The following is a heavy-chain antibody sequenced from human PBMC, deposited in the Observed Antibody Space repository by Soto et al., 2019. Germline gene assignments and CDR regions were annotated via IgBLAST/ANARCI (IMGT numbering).Heavy chain of an antibody. D-gene: IGHD2-15*01. CDR2: SIPLFGIT. CDR1: GGTFSSHG. J-gene: IGHJ4*02. Sequence: QVQLVQSGAEVKKPGSSVKVSCKASGGTFSSHGFNWVRQAPGQGLEWIGGSIPLFGITNHTQKFQDRITITADASTTTAYVELRGLRSDATAVYYCASDRGYGLVNWGKGTLLTVSS. CDR3: ASDRGYGLVN. V-gene: IGHV1-69*12.